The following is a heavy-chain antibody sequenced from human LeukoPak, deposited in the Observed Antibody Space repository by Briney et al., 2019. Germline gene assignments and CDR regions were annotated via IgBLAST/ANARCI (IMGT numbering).Heavy chain of an antibody. D-gene: IGHD3-10*01. CDR2: IYYSGST. Sequence: ETLSLTCTVSGGSISSGSYYWSWIRQPPGKGLEWIGYIYYSGSTNYNPSLKSRVTISVDTSKNQFSLKLSSVTAADTAVYYCARSLLWKLLYFDYWGQGTLVTVSS. CDR3: ARSLLWKLLYFDY. CDR1: GGSISSGSYY. J-gene: IGHJ4*02. V-gene: IGHV4-61*01.